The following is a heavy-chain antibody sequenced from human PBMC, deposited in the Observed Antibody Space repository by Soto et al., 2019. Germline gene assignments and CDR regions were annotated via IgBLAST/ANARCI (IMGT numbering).Heavy chain of an antibody. V-gene: IGHV1-69*04. Sequence: ASVKVSCKASGGTFSSYTISWVRQAPGQGLEWLGRIIPILGIANYAQKFQGRVTITADKSTSTAYMELSSLRSEDTAVYYCAREPVDIVVVPAAPGYYMDVWGKGTTVTVSS. CDR1: GGTFSSYT. CDR3: AREPVDIVVVPAAPGYYMDV. J-gene: IGHJ6*03. CDR2: IIPILGIA. D-gene: IGHD2-2*01.